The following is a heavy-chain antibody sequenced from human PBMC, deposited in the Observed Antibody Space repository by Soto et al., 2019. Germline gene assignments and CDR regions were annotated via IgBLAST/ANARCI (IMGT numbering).Heavy chain of an antibody. Sequence: QVQLVQSGAELKKPGSSVKVSCKVSGGTFGNFAISWVRQAPGQGPEWVAGISPIYGTSNLADDSRGRITLSADSSTSTACTQLSSLTSENTAIYYCATGIRGGYNYWYFELWGRGTQVTVSS. CDR3: ATGIRGGYNYWYFEL. D-gene: IGHD5-12*01. CDR1: GGTFGNFA. J-gene: IGHJ2*01. CDR2: ISPIYGTS. V-gene: IGHV1-69*01.